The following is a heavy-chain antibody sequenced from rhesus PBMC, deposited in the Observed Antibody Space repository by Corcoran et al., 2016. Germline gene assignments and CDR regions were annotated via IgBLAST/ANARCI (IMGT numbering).Heavy chain of an antibody. D-gene: IGHD5-12*01. CDR3: ARNGGYSATSYYFDY. CDR1: GGSINSGYG. J-gene: IGHJ4*01. V-gene: IGHV4S7*01. CDR2: IYGSIGST. Sequence: QVQLQESGPGLVKPSETLSLTCAVSGGSINSGYGWSWIRQPPGKGLEWIGHIYGSIGSTYYNPSLQIRVTISKDTSKNQFSLKLSSVTAADTAVYYCARNGGYSATSYYFDYWGQGVLVTVSS.